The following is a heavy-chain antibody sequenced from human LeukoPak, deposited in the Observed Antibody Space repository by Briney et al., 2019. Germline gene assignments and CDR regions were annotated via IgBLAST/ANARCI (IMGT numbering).Heavy chain of an antibody. Sequence: SETLSLTCAVYGGSFSNYYWSWIRQPPGKGLEWIGEINDSGRINYNPSLMSRVTVSVDPSKNQFSLRLTSVTATDTAVYYCARRGNYWRNYFIDVWGKGTTVSVSS. CDR1: GGSFSNYY. CDR2: INDSGRI. J-gene: IGHJ6*04. CDR3: ARRGNYWRNYFIDV. D-gene: IGHD1-7*01. V-gene: IGHV4-34*01.